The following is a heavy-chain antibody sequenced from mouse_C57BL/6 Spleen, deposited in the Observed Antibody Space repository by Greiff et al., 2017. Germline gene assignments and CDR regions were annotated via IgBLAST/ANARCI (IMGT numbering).Heavy chain of an antibody. Sequence: EVQLQESGGGLVKPGGSLKLSCAASGFTFSSYAMSWVRQTPEKRLEWVATISDGGSYTYYPDNVKGRFTISRDNAKNNLYLQMSHLKSEDTAMYYCARDLTVVAPFAYWGQGTLVTVSA. J-gene: IGHJ3*01. CDR2: ISDGGSYT. CDR3: ARDLTVVAPFAY. D-gene: IGHD1-1*01. V-gene: IGHV5-4*01. CDR1: GFTFSSYA.